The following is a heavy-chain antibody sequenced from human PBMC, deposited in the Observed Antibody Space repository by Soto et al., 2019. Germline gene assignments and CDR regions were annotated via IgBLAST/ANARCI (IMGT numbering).Heavy chain of an antibody. J-gene: IGHJ4*02. CDR2: ISSSGSHA. CDR1: GFIFSSYS. V-gene: IGHV3-21*01. Sequence: EVQLVESGGGLVQPGGSLRLSCAASGFIFSSYSMNWVRQAPGKGLEWVSCISSSGSHAYYADSVKGRFTISRDHAKESLYLQMNSLRAEDTAVYYCARERDGCNPVDYWGQGTLVTVSS. CDR3: ARERDGCNPVDY.